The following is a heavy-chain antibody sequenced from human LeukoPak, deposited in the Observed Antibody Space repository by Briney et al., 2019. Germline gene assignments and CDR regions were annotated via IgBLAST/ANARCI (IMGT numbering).Heavy chain of an antibody. CDR2: VSWNSRSI. CDR3: ARDPLRDGYNLDY. Sequence: PGRSLRLSCAVSGFTFDDYAMHWVRQAPGKGLEWVSGVSWNSRSIGYVDSVKGRFTISRDNAKNSLYLQMNSLRAEDTAVYYCARDPLRDGYNLDYWGQGTLVTVSS. CDR1: GFTFDDYA. J-gene: IGHJ4*02. D-gene: IGHD5-24*01. V-gene: IGHV3-9*01.